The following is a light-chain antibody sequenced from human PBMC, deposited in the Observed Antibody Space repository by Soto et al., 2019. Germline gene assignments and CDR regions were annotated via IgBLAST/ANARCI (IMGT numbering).Light chain of an antibody. CDR3: AAWDDSLNGYV. V-gene: IGLV1-44*01. J-gene: IGLJ1*01. CDR2: SHN. Sequence: QSVLTQPPSASGTPGQRVTISCSGSSSNIGNNAVNWYQQLPGTAPKLLIYSHNQRPSGVPDRFSGSKSGTSASLVISGLQSEDEADYYCAAWDDSLNGYVFGTGTKLTVL. CDR1: SSNIGNNA.